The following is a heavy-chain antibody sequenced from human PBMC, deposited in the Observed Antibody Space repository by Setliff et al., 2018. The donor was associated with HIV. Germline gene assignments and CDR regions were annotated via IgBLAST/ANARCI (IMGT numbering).Heavy chain of an antibody. CDR3: AKGDYYDTTYDAFDI. J-gene: IGHJ3*02. Sequence: GGSLRLSCEMSSFIFKDYGMNWVRQAPGKGLEWVAFIRYDGSKTYHADSVKGRFTISRDNYKNTLFLQMISLRAEDTAVYYCAKGDYYDTTYDAFDIWGQGAMVTVSS. V-gene: IGHV3-30*02. CDR1: SFIFKDYG. CDR2: IRYDGSKT. D-gene: IGHD3-22*01.